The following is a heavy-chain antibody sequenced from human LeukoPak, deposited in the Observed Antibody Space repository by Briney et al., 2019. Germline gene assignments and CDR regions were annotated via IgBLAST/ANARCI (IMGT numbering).Heavy chain of an antibody. D-gene: IGHD2-15*01. CDR3: AKARPLDIVVVVTAYDS. CDR2: ISASGGST. CDR1: GFTFSSYA. Sequence: GGSLRLSCAASGFTFSSYAMSWVRQAPGKGLEWASAISASGGSTYYADSVKGRFTISRDNSKNTLYLQMNSLRAEDTAVYYCAKARPLDIVVVVTAYDSWGQGTLVTVSS. V-gene: IGHV3-23*01. J-gene: IGHJ5*01.